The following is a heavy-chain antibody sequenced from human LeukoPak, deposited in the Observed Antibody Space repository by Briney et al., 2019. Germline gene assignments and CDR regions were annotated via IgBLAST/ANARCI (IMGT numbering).Heavy chain of an antibody. Sequence: GGSLRLSCAASGFTFSSYWMSWVRQAPGKGLEWVANIKQDGSEKYYVDSVKGRFTISRDNAKNSLYLQMNSLRAEDTAVYYCARDKIVGPTTLDYWGQGTLVTVSS. V-gene: IGHV3-7*03. D-gene: IGHD1-26*01. CDR3: ARDKIVGPTTLDY. J-gene: IGHJ4*02. CDR1: GFTFSSYW. CDR2: IKQDGSEK.